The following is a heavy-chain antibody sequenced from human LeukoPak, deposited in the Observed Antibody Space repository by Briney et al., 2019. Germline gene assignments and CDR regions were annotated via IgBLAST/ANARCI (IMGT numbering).Heavy chain of an antibody. Sequence: GSLRLSCAASGFTFSSYAMSWVRQAPGKGLEWVSAISGSAGSTDYADSVKGRFTIFRDNSKNTLYLQMNSLRADDTAVYYCARGGAARFDYWGQGTLVTVSS. CDR1: GFTFSSYA. CDR2: ISGSAGST. V-gene: IGHV3-23*01. J-gene: IGHJ4*02. CDR3: ARGGAARFDY. D-gene: IGHD5-18*01.